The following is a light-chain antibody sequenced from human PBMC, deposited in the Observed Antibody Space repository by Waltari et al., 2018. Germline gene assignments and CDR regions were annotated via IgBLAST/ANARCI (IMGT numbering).Light chain of an antibody. CDR2: HTS. CDR1: PSVSRY. CDR3: KHYKSLPVS. V-gene: IGKV3-20*01. J-gene: IGKJ1*01. Sequence: IVLTQSPGTLSLSPGERATLSCRASPSVSRYLAWYQQKPGQAPRLLIYHTSPRATGIPDRLSGMGSGTGFSLTISGRVPEDFAVYYCKHYKSLPVSFGQGTRVEIK.